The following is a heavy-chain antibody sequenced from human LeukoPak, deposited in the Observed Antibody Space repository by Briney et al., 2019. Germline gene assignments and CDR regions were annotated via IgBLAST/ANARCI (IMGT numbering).Heavy chain of an antibody. Sequence: GGSLRLSCAASGFTFSGYSMNWVRQAPGKGLEWVSSISSSSSYIYYADSVKGRFTISRDNAKNSLYPQMNSLRAEDTAVYYCAARRGGIAVAGIDYWGQGTLVTVSS. V-gene: IGHV3-21*01. CDR2: ISSSSSYI. CDR3: AARRGGIAVAGIDY. CDR1: GFTFSGYS. D-gene: IGHD6-19*01. J-gene: IGHJ4*02.